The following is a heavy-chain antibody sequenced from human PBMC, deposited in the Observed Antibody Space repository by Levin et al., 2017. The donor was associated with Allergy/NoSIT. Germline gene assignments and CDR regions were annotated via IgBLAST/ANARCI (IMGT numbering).Heavy chain of an antibody. D-gene: IGHD5/OR15-5a*01. CDR2: IFHTGST. CDR3: ARLGGVSTSGAVDH. Sequence: SETLSLNCNVSGYSIRSGFYWGWIRQPPGEGLPWIGSIFHTGSTDYSTSLKSRVTILVDTFRNHFALMLISVTAADNTVYLCARLGGVSTSGAVDHWGQGSLVTVSS. V-gene: IGHV4-38-2*02. CDR1: GYSIRSGFY. J-gene: IGHJ4*02.